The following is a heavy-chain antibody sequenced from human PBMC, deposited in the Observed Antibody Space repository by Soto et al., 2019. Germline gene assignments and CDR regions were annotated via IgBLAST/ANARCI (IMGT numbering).Heavy chain of an antibody. Sequence: QVQLVQSGAEVKKPGSSVKVSCKASGGTFSSYAISWVRQAPGQGLEWMGGIIPIFGTANYAQKFQGRVTITADEYTSTAYMELSSLRSEDTAVYYCARSSVDSSGSPNYGMDVWGQGTTVTVSS. V-gene: IGHV1-69*12. CDR2: IIPIFGTA. CDR3: ARSSVDSSGSPNYGMDV. D-gene: IGHD3-22*01. J-gene: IGHJ6*02. CDR1: GGTFSSYA.